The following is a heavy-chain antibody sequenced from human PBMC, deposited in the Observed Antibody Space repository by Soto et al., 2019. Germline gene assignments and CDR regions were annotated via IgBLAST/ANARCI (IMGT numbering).Heavy chain of an antibody. Sequence: QLQLQESGSGLVKPSQTLSLTCAVSGGSISSGGYSWSWIRQPPGKGLEWIGYIYHSGTNYYNPSLKSRVTIPVDRSKNPFSVKLSSVTAADTAVYYCASAHYGDYGYGMDVWGQGTTVTVSS. CDR3: ASAHYGDYGYGMDV. CDR2: IYHSGTN. CDR1: GGSISSGGYS. D-gene: IGHD4-17*01. V-gene: IGHV4-30-2*01. J-gene: IGHJ6*02.